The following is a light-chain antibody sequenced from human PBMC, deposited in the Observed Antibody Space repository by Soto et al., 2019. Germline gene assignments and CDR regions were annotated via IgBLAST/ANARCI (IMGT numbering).Light chain of an antibody. J-gene: IGKJ1*01. CDR3: QHFGNSLWT. CDR1: QSVSSSY. V-gene: IGKV3-20*01. Sequence: EIVLTQSPGTLSLSAGEGATLSCRASQSVSSSYLAWYQQKPGQAPRLLIYGASSRATGIPARFSGSGSGTEFTLTISSLQSEDFAVYYCQHFGNSLWTLGQGTKVDIK. CDR2: GAS.